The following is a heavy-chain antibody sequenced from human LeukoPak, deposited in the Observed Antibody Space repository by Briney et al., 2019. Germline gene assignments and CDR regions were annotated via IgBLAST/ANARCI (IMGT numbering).Heavy chain of an antibody. D-gene: IGHD5-24*01. Sequence: GGSLRLSCAASGFTFSDYSMNWVRQAPGKGLGWISYIGISSGNTKYADSVKGRFTISGDKAKNSLYLQMNSLRVEDTAVYYCARDYKYAFDNWGQGTLVTVSS. V-gene: IGHV3-48*01. CDR1: GFTFSDYS. CDR2: IGISSGNT. J-gene: IGHJ4*02. CDR3: ARDYKYAFDN.